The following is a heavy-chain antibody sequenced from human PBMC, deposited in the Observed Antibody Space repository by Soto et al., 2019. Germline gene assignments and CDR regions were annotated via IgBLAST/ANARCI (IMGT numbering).Heavy chain of an antibody. CDR1: GGSISGSSYY. V-gene: IGHV4-39*01. J-gene: IGHJ6*02. D-gene: IGHD3-10*01. Sequence: PSETLSLTCTVSGGSISGSSYYWGWIRQPPGKGLEWIGSIYYSGSTYYNPSLKSRVTISVDTSKNQFSLKLSSVTAADTAVYYCARHPIPLWFGELLAELFYYGMDVWGQGTTVTVSS. CDR2: IYYSGST. CDR3: ARHPIPLWFGELLAELFYYGMDV.